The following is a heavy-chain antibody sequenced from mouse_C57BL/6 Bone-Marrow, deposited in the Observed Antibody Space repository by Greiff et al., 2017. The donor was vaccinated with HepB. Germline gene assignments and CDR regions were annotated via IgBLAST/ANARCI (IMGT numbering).Heavy chain of an antibody. J-gene: IGHJ2*01. CDR2: IYPGGGYT. D-gene: IGHD3-3*01. V-gene: IGHV1-63*01. Sequence: QVQLQQSGAELVRPGTSVKMSCKASGYTFTNYWIGWAKQRPGHGLEWIGDIYPGGGYTNYNEKFKGKATLTADKSSSTAYMQFSSLTSEDSAIYYCAREGGWYYFDYWGQGTALTVSS. CDR3: AREGGWYYFDY. CDR1: GYTFTNYW.